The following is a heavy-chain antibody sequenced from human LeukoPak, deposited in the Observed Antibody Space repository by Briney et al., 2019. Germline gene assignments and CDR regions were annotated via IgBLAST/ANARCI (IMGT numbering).Heavy chain of an antibody. CDR2: IAYDGNNK. CDR3: ARAPDSSGYYAPLDH. CDR1: GFTFSNHA. Sequence: GRSLTLSCAASGFTFSNHATHWVRQAPGKGLEWVTVIAYDGNNKYYADSVKGRFTISRDNSKNTLYLQMNSLRTEDTAVFYCARAPDSSGYYAPLDHWGQGTLVTVSS. J-gene: IGHJ4*02. V-gene: IGHV3-30*01. D-gene: IGHD3-22*01.